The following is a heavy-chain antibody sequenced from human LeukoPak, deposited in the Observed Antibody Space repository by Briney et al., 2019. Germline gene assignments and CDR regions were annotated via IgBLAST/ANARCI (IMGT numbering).Heavy chain of an antibody. D-gene: IGHD6-13*01. CDR1: AGSISSGYY. J-gene: IGHJ4*02. CDR3: ARGRRGYSNTWYQDY. V-gene: IGHV4-39*01. CDR2: IYFGEST. Sequence: SETLSLTCSVSAGSISSGYYWGWIRQPPGQGLDWIVSIYFGESTYYNPSLKNRVTMSIDTSTNQFSLNLTSATAADTAVYYCARGRRGYSNTWYQDYWGQGILVTVSS.